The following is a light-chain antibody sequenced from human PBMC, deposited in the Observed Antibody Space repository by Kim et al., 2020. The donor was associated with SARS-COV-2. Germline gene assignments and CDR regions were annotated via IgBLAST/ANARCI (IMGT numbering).Light chain of an antibody. V-gene: IGKV3-15*01. Sequence: GSPGERATLSCSASQSVSSNLAWYQQKPGQAPRLLIYGASTRATGIPARFSGSGSGTEFTLTISSLQSEDFAVYYCQQYNNWPVTFGGGTKVDIK. CDR1: QSVSSN. CDR3: QQYNNWPVT. CDR2: GAS. J-gene: IGKJ4*01.